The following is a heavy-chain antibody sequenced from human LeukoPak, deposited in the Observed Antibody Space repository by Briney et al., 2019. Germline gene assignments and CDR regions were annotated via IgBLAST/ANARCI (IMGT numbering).Heavy chain of an antibody. V-gene: IGHV3-74*01. CDR1: GFTFSTYW. CDR3: ARSVLRYFDWLGGVDYYYMDV. J-gene: IGHJ6*03. Sequence: GGSLRLSCASSGFTFSTYWMHWVRQAPGKGLVWVSRVNSDGSSTAYGDSVKGRLTIFRDNAKNTLYLQMNSLRAEDTAVYYCARSVLRYFDWLGGVDYYYMDVWGKGTTVTISS. D-gene: IGHD3-9*01. CDR2: VNSDGSST.